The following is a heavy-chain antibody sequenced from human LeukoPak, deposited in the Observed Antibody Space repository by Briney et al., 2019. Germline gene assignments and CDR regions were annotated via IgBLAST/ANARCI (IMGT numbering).Heavy chain of an antibody. J-gene: IGHJ4*02. CDR3: AREIVWSSYYFDD. D-gene: IGHD3-10*01. CDR1: GFTFSSYW. Sequence: PGGSLRLSCAASGFTFSSYWMSWVRQAPGKGLEWVANIKQDGSKKYYVDSVKGRFTISRDNAKNSLFLQMNSLRAEDTAVYYCAREIVWSSYYFDDWGQGTLVTVSS. V-gene: IGHV3-7*01. CDR2: IKQDGSKK.